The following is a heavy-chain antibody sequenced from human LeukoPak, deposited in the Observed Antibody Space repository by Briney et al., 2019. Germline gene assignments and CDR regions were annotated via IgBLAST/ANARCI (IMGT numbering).Heavy chain of an antibody. V-gene: IGHV3-23*01. Sequence: GGSLRLSCAASGFTFSRYAMSWVRQAPGKGLEWVSAISGSGGSTYYADSVKGRFTISRDNSKNTLYLQMNSLRAEDTAVYYCASHGVVVVPAARFDPWGQGTLVTVSS. CDR1: GFTFSRYA. CDR2: ISGSGGST. CDR3: ASHGVVVVPAARFDP. J-gene: IGHJ5*02. D-gene: IGHD2-2*01.